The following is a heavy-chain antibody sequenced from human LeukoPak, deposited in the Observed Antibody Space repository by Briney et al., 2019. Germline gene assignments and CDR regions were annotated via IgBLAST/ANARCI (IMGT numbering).Heavy chain of an antibody. CDR3: ARNSSYYNTGGFDY. V-gene: IGHV4-39*01. Sequence: SETLTLTCIVSGASIRGSNYYWAWIRQTPGKGLEWIGSIYYSGSTHYTPSLKSRVTISVDTSTNQFSLRVSSVTAADTAVYYCARNSSYYNTGGFDYWGQRILVTVSS. CDR2: IYYSGST. J-gene: IGHJ4*02. CDR1: GASIRGSNYY. D-gene: IGHD3-10*01.